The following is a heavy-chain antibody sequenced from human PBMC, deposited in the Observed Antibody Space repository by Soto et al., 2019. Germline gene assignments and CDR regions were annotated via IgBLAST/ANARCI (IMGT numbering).Heavy chain of an antibody. D-gene: IGHD3-10*01. Sequence: EVQLLESGGGLVQPGGSLRLSCAASGFTFNNYAMTWVRQAPGKGLEWVSAISGGGDTTSYADSVKVRFTVSRDGSKNTLYLQMSRLRAEDTALYYCAKGRGGSGSLTPRVDFWGQGTLVTVSS. V-gene: IGHV3-23*01. J-gene: IGHJ4*02. CDR1: GFTFNNYA. CDR2: ISGGGDTT. CDR3: AKGRGGSGSLTPRVDF.